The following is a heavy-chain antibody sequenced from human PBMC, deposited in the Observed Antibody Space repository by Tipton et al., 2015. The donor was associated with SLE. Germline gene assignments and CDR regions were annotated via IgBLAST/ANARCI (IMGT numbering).Heavy chain of an antibody. Sequence: VKPSETLSLTCSVSGGFISSYYWSWIRQPPGKGLEWIGYIYYSESTNFNPSLKSRVTISLNTSKNQFSLRLTSVTAADTAVYYCARHGYEEYFDYWGQGTLVTVSS. CDR1: GGFISSYY. CDR2: IYYSEST. J-gene: IGHJ4*02. V-gene: IGHV4-59*08. CDR3: ARHGYEEYFDY. D-gene: IGHD5-18*01.